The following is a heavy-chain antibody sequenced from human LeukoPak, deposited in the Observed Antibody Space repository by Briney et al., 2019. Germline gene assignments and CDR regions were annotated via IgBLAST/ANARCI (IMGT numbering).Heavy chain of an antibody. Sequence: ASVKVSCKASGYTFTGYYMHWVRQAPGQGLEWMGWINPNSGGTNYAQKFQGRVTMTTDTSTSTAYMELRSLRSDDTAVYYCARTTGDSDYWGQGTLVTVSS. CDR3: ARTTGDSDY. CDR1: GYTFTGYY. CDR2: INPNSGGT. V-gene: IGHV1-2*02. D-gene: IGHD7-27*01. J-gene: IGHJ4*02.